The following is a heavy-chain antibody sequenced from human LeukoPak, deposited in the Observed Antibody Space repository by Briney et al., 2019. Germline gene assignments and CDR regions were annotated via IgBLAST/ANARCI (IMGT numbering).Heavy chain of an antibody. CDR3: ARDAQWLVNFDY. J-gene: IGHJ4*02. D-gene: IGHD6-19*01. CDR1: GYTFTGQY. Sequence: RASVKVSCKASGYTFTGQYLHWVRQAPGQGLEWMGWINPNSGGTNYAQKFQGRVTMTRDTSISTAYMEPSRLRSDDTAVYYCARDAQWLVNFDYWGQGTLVTVSS. CDR2: INPNSGGT. V-gene: IGHV1-2*02.